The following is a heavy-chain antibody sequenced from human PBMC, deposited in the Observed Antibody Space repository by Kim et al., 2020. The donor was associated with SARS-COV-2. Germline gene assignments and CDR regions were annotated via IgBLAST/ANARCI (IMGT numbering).Heavy chain of an antibody. V-gene: IGHV3-23*01. J-gene: IGHJ4*01. CDR2: ISGGGGST. CDR3: AKVPSGWYNYDY. CDR1: GFTFSTYT. D-gene: IGHD6-19*01. Sequence: GGSLRLSCAASGFTFSTYTMSWVRQAPGKGLEWVSAISGGGGSTYYADSVKGRSTISRDNSNNILYLHMNSLRVEDTAVYYCAKVPSGWYNYDYWGHGTLVTVSS.